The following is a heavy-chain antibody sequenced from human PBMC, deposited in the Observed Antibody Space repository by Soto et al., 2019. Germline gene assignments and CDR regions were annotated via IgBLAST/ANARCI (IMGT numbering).Heavy chain of an antibody. CDR3: ASRSSGWYFDY. CDR1: GFTFSSYA. V-gene: IGHV3-23*01. J-gene: IGHJ4*02. CDR2: ISGSGGST. D-gene: IGHD6-19*01. Sequence: EVQLLESGGGLVQPGGSLRLSWAASGFTFSSYAMNWVRQAPGKGLEWVSVISGSGGSTYYADSVKGRFTISRDNSKNTLYLQMNSLRAEDTAVYYCASRSSGWYFDYWGQGTLVTVSS.